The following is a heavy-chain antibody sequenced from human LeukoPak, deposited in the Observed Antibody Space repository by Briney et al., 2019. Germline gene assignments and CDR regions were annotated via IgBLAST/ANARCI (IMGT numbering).Heavy chain of an antibody. D-gene: IGHD3-3*01. J-gene: IGHJ4*02. CDR2: INHSGST. CDR3: ARGRGDFWSGYSAFDY. Sequence: GSLRLSCAASGFTFSSYAMSWVRQPPGKGLEWIGEINHSGSTNYNPSLKSRVTISVDTSKNQFSLKLSSVTAADTAVYYCARGRGDFWSGYSAFDYWGQGTLVTVSS. CDR1: GFTFSSYA. V-gene: IGHV4-34*01.